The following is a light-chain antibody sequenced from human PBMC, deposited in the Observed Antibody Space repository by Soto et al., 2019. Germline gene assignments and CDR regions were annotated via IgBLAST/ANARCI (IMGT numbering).Light chain of an antibody. J-gene: IGKJ3*01. CDR3: QQHHSLPLT. Sequence: DIQMTQSPSSLSASVGDRVTITCQASQDIGNYLNWYQQKPGKAPKILIYETPNMEIGVPSRLSGSGSGTDFSFTISSLQPEDIGTYYCQQHHSLPLTFGPGTKVDIK. CDR2: ETP. V-gene: IGKV1-33*01. CDR1: QDIGNY.